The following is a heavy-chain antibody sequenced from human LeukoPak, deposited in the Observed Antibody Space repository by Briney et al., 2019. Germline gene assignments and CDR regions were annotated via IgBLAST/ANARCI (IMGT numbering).Heavy chain of an antibody. CDR1: GYTFTSYY. CDR2: INPSGGST. J-gene: IGHJ6*02. V-gene: IGHV1-46*01. Sequence: ASVKVSCKASGYTFTSYYMHWVRQAPGQGLEWMGIINPSGGSTSYAQKFQGRVTMTRNTSISTAYMELSSLRSEDTAVYYCARDVLLWFGEFKYYYYGMDVWGQGTTVTVSS. CDR3: ARDVLLWFGEFKYYYYGMDV. D-gene: IGHD3-10*01.